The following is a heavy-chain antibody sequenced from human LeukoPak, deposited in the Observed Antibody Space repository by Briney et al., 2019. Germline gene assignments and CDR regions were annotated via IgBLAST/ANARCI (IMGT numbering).Heavy chain of an antibody. V-gene: IGHV3-53*01. J-gene: IGHJ4*02. D-gene: IGHD6-19*01. CDR3: ARGCPSGWYSDY. CDR1: GFTVSSNY. CDR2: IYSGGST. Sequence: GGSLRLSCAASGFTVSSNYMSWVRQAPGKGLEWVSVIYSGGSTYYADSVKGRFTISRDNSKNALYLQVNSLRAEDTAVYYCARGCPSGWYSDYWGQGTLVTVSS.